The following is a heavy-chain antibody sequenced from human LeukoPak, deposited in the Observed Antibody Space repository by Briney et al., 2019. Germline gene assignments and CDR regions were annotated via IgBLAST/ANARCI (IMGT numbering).Heavy chain of an antibody. J-gene: IGHJ4*02. D-gene: IGHD3-9*01. V-gene: IGHV1-2*02. Sequence: ASVKVSCKASGYTFTGYYMHWVRQAPGQGLEWMGWINPNSGGTNYAQKFQGRVTMTRDTSISTACMELSRLRSDDTAVYYCARDDYDILTGYYLELDYWGQGTLVTVSS. CDR1: GYTFTGYY. CDR2: INPNSGGT. CDR3: ARDDYDILTGYYLELDY.